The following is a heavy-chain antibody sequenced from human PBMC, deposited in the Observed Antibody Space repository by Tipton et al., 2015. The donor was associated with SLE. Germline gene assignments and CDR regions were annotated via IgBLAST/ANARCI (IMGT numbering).Heavy chain of an antibody. V-gene: IGHV3-30-3*01. Sequence: SLRLSCAASRFTFSRYSMHWVRQAPGKGLEWVAVISYDGSNKYYADSVKGRFTISRDNSKNTLYLQMNSLRDEDTAVYFCARERWTTVRGVRSAFEIWGQGTMVTVSS. CDR1: RFTFSRYS. D-gene: IGHD3-10*01. CDR3: ARERWTTVRGVRSAFEI. J-gene: IGHJ3*02. CDR2: ISYDGSNK.